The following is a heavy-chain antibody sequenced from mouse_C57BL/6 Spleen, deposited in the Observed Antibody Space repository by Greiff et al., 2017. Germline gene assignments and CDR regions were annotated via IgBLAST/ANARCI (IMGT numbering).Heavy chain of an antibody. CDR1: GYAFTNYL. V-gene: IGHV1-54*01. CDR2: INPGSGGT. J-gene: IGHJ4*01. Sequence: VQLQQSGAELVRPGTSVKVSCKASGYAFTNYLIEWVKQRPGQGLEWIGVINPGSGGTNYNEKFKGKATLTADKSSSTAYMQLSSLTSEDAAVYCCARDYNAMGYWGQGASVTVSS. D-gene: IGHD2-12*01. CDR3: ARDYNAMGY.